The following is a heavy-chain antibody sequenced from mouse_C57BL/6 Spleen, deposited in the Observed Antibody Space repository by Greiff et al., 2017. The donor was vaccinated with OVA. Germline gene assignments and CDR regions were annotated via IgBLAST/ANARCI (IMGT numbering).Heavy chain of an antibody. CDR3: ASSYYGSSYYSAMDY. Sequence: VKLQQSGAELVRPGASVKLSCKASGYTFTDYYINWVKQRPGQGLEWIARIYPGSGNTYYNEKLKGKATLTAEKSSSTAYMQLSSLTSEDSAVYFCASSYYGSSYYSAMDYWGQGTSVTVSS. CDR2: IYPGSGNT. J-gene: IGHJ4*01. V-gene: IGHV1-76*01. D-gene: IGHD1-1*01. CDR1: GYTFTDYY.